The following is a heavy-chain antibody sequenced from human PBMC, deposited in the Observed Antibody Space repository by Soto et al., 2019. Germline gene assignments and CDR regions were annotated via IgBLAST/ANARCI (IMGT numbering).Heavy chain of an antibody. J-gene: IGHJ2*01. V-gene: IGHV1-2*02. CDR1: GYTFTGYY. CDR3: ARDRELSSSGWYGWWYLDL. Sequence: QVQLVQSGAEVKKPGASVKVSCKASGYTFTGYYLHWVRQAPGQGLEWMGWINPNSGGTNSAQKCQGRDTMTRDTSISPAYMELSRLRSDDTAVYYCARDRELSSSGWYGWWYLDLWGRGTLVTVSS. D-gene: IGHD6-19*01. CDR2: INPNSGGT.